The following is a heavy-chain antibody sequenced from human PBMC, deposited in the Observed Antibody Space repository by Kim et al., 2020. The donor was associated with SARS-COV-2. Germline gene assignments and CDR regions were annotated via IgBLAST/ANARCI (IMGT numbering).Heavy chain of an antibody. CDR3: ARYMFALDY. D-gene: IGHD3-10*02. CDR2: IYATGTT. CDR1: GDSFGPFY. V-gene: IGHV4-59*10. Sequence: SETLSLTCNVSGDSFGPFYWCWIRQSAEKGLEWIRHIYATGTTKYSPSFKSRVTMSLDTSKMQYSLNLKSVTAADTAVYYCARYMFALDYWGQGLLITVSS. J-gene: IGHJ4*02.